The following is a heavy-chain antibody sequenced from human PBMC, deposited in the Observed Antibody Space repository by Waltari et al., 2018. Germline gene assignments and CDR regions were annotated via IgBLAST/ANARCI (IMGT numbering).Heavy chain of an antibody. J-gene: IGHJ5*02. CDR2: IYYSGST. CDR1: GGSISSSSYY. V-gene: IGHV4-39*01. D-gene: IGHD5-12*01. Sequence: QLQLQESGPGLVKPSVTLSLTCTVSGGSISSSSYYWGWIRQSPGKGLEWIGSIYYSGSTYYNPTLKSRVTISGDTSKNQFSLKLSSVTAADTAVYYCARHWKKSGYRFDPWGQGTLVTVSS. CDR3: ARHWKKSGYRFDP.